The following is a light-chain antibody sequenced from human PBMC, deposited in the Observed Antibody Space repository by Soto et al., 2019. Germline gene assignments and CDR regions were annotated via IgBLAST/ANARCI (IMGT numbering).Light chain of an antibody. CDR1: SSNIGXXX. V-gene: IGLV1-44*01. CDR3: AAWDDSLNGYAV. Sequence: QSVLTQPXXAXGTPGQXXXXXCSGSSSNIGXXXVNWYQQXPXTAPXLLIYSNNQRPSGVPDRFSGSKSGTSAPLAISGLXXEDEADYYCAAWDDSLNGYAVFGGGTQLTVL. J-gene: IGLJ7*01. CDR2: SNN.